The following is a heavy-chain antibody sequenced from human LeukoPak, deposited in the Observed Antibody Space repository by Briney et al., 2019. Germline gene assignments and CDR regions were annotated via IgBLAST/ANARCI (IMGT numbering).Heavy chain of an antibody. CDR3: AREVVVAATWFDP. V-gene: IGHV4-59*01. CDR1: GGSITNYY. D-gene: IGHD2-15*01. Sequence: SETLSLTCTVSGGSITNYYWSWIWQPPGKGLEWIGYIYYTGSTNYNPSLKSRVTISIDTSNNQFSLKLSSVTAADTAVYYCAREVVVAATWFDPWGQGTLVTVSS. CDR2: IYYTGST. J-gene: IGHJ5*02.